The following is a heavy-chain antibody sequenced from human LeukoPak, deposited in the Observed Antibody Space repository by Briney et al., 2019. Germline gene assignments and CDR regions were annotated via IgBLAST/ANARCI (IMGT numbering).Heavy chain of an antibody. CDR3: ASVLSGIAVAGSFDP. CDR1: GGTFSSYA. CDR2: IIPILGIA. J-gene: IGHJ5*02. V-gene: IGHV1-69*04. Sequence: SVKVSCKASGGTFSSYAISWVRQAPGEGLEWMGRIIPILGIANYAQKFQGRVTITADKSTSTAYMELSSLRSEDTAVYYCASVLSGIAVAGSFDPWGQGTLVTVSS. D-gene: IGHD6-19*01.